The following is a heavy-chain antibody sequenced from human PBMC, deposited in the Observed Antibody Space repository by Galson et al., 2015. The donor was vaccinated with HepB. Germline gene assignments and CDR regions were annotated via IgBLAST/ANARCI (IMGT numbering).Heavy chain of an antibody. Sequence: SLRLSCAASGFTFSSYGMHWVRQAPGKGLEWVAVISYDGSNKYYADSVKGRFTISRDNSKNTLYVQMNSLRAEDTAVYYCARDSSIAVRTGQWGYYYMDVWGKGTTVKVSS. CDR3: ARDSSIAVRTGQWGYYYMDV. CDR2: ISYDGSNK. CDR1: GFTFSSYG. V-gene: IGHV3-30*19. D-gene: IGHD6-6*01. J-gene: IGHJ6*03.